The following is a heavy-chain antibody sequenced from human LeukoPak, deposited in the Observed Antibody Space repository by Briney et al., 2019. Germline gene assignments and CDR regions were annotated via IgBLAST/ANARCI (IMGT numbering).Heavy chain of an antibody. CDR2: INHSENT. J-gene: IGHJ4*02. D-gene: IGHD3/OR15-3a*01. V-gene: IGHV4-34*01. Sequence: SETLSLTCAVYGGSFSGYYWSWIRQPLGKGLEWIGEINHSENTDYNPSLKSRVTISVDTSKNQLSLRLSSVTAADTAVYYCARHLRWRTSFSPFDYWGQGTLVTVSS. CDR3: ARHLRWRTSFSPFDY. CDR1: GGSFSGYY.